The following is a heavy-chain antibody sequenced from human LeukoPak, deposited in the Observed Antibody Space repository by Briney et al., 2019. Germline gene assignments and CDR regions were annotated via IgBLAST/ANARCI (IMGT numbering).Heavy chain of an antibody. Sequence: SQTLSLTCTVSGGSISSGSYYWRWLRPPAGTGLEWIGRIYTSGSTNYNPSLKSRVTISVDTSKNQFSLKLSSVTAADTAVYYCARDANLYLYCGGDCYSLPDAFDIWGQGTMVTVSS. CDR2: IYTSGST. CDR1: GGSISSGSYY. J-gene: IGHJ3*02. CDR3: ARDANLYLYCGGDCYSLPDAFDI. V-gene: IGHV4-61*02. D-gene: IGHD2-21*02.